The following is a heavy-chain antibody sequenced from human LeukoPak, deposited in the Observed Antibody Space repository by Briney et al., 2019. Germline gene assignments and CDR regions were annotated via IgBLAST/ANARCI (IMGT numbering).Heavy chain of an antibody. J-gene: IGHJ5*02. CDR1: GFTFSSNG. V-gene: IGHV3-33*01. D-gene: IGHD6-19*01. Sequence: GGSLRLSCAASGFTFSSNGMRWVRQAPGKGLEWVAVIWYDGSNKYYADSVKGRFTISRDNSKNTLYLQMNSLRAEDTAVYYCARDHSSGWNNWFDPWGQGSLVTVSS. CDR3: ARDHSSGWNNWFDP. CDR2: IWYDGSNK.